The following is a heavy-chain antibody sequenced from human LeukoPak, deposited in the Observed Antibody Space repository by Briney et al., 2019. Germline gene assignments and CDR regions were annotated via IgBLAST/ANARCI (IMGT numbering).Heavy chain of an antibody. Sequence: ASVKVSCKASGYTFTSYDINWVRPATGQGLEWMGWMNPNSGNTGYAQKFQGRVTMTRNTSISTAYMELSSLRSEDTAVYYCARARMRSGRIIDYWGQGTLVTVSS. CDR1: GYTFTSYD. CDR2: MNPNSGNT. D-gene: IGHD3-10*01. J-gene: IGHJ4*02. CDR3: ARARMRSGRIIDY. V-gene: IGHV1-8*01.